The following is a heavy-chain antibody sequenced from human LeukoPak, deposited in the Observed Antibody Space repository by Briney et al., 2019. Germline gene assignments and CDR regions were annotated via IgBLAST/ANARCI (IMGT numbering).Heavy chain of an antibody. D-gene: IGHD4-17*01. J-gene: IGHJ3*02. V-gene: IGHV1-8*01. Sequence: GASVTVSFKASGYTFTSYDINWVRQAPGQGLEWMGWMNPNRGNSGYAQRFHGRVTMTRNTSISTAYMELSSLRSEDTAVYYCARGRAVTNDAFDIWGQGTMVTVSS. CDR2: MNPNRGNS. CDR3: ARGRAVTNDAFDI. CDR1: GYTFTSYD.